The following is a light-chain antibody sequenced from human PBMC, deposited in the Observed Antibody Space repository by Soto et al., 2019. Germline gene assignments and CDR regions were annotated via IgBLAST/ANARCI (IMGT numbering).Light chain of an antibody. CDR2: KAS. J-gene: IGKJ1*01. Sequence: DIQMTQSPSTLSASVGDRVTITCRASQSISSWLAWYQQKSGKAPKLLIYKASSLESGVPSRFSGSGSGTEFTLTISSLQPHDFATYYCQQYNIYWTFGQGTKVEIK. CDR1: QSISSW. CDR3: QQYNIYWT. V-gene: IGKV1-5*03.